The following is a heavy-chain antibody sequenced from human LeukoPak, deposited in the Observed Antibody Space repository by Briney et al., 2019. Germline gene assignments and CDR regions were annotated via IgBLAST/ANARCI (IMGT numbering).Heavy chain of an antibody. CDR3: ARDVRYCSSTSCSRGDY. V-gene: IGHV1-18*01. Sequence: ASVKVSCKASGYTFTNYGISWVRQAPGQGLEWMGRISAYNGNTDYAQKLQGRVTMTTDTSTTTAYMELRSLRSDDTAVYYCARDVRYCSSTSCSRGDYWGQGTLVTVSS. D-gene: IGHD2-2*01. CDR1: GYTFTNYG. CDR2: ISAYNGNT. J-gene: IGHJ4*02.